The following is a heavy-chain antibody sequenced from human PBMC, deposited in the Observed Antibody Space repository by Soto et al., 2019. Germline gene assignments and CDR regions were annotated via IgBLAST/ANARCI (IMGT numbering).Heavy chain of an antibody. D-gene: IGHD1-26*01. J-gene: IGHJ4*02. Sequence: PSETLSLTCTVSGGSIYSYYWSWIRQPPEKGLEWIGNIFYSGSTNYNPSLKSRVTISVDTSKIQFSLNLSSVTAADTAVYYCARNIVGATASYFDYWGQGTLVTVSS. V-gene: IGHV4-59*01. CDR1: GGSIYSYY. CDR2: IFYSGST. CDR3: ARNIVGATASYFDY.